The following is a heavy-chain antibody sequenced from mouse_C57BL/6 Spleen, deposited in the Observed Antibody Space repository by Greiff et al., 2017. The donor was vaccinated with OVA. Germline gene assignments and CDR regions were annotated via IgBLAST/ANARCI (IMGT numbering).Heavy chain of an antibody. CDR3: ARAIITTVAMDY. CDR1: GYSITSGYD. D-gene: IGHD1-1*01. Sequence: EVKVVESGPGMVKPSQSLSLTCTVTGYSITSGYDWHWIRHFPGNKLEWMGYISYSGSTNYNPSLKSRISITHDTSKNHFFLKLNSVTTEDTATYYCARAIITTVAMDYWGQGTSVTVSS. CDR2: ISYSGST. J-gene: IGHJ4*01. V-gene: IGHV3-1*01.